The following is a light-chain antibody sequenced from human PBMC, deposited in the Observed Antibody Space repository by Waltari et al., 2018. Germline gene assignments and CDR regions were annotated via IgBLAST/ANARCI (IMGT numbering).Light chain of an antibody. J-gene: IGKJ5*01. CDR2: AT. CDR1: QGIRTW. Sequence: IRVTQSPSSVSASIGDRVTITCRASQGIRTWLSWYQKRPGEAPRLLIHATSLQSGVPSRFNGGGSGTDFTLTISGLQPEDFATYYCQQANSFPITFGQGTRLDIK. V-gene: IGKV1D-12*01. CDR3: QQANSFPIT.